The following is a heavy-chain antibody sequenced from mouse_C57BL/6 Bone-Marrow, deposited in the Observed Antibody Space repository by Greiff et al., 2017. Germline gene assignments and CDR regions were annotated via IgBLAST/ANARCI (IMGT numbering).Heavy chain of an antibody. Sequence: VQLQHSGPELVKPGASVKISCKASGYSFTGYYMPWVKQSHGNILDWIGYIYPYNGVSSYNQKFKGKATLTVDTSSSTASMEIRSLTSEDSAVYYCARRGFTTVGYFGDWGQSPTLTVST. J-gene: IGHJ2*01. D-gene: IGHD1-1*01. CDR3: ARRGFTTVGYFGD. CDR2: IYPYNGVS. CDR1: GYSFTGYY. V-gene: IGHV1-31*01.